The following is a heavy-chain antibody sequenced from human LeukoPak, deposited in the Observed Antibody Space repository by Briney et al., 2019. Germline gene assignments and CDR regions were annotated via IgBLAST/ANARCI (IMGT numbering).Heavy chain of an antibody. CDR2: IYYSGST. CDR3: ARCRGYSYGELDY. Sequence: SETLSLTXTVSGGSLSSYYWSWIRQPPGKGLEWIGYIYYSGSTNYNPSLKSRVTISVDTSKNQFSLKLSSVTAADTAVYYCARCRGYSYGELDYWGQGTLVTVSS. V-gene: IGHV4-59*01. J-gene: IGHJ4*02. D-gene: IGHD5-18*01. CDR1: GGSLSSYY.